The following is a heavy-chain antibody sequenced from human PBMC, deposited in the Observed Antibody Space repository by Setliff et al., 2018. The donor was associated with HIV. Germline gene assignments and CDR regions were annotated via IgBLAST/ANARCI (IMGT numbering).Heavy chain of an antibody. D-gene: IGHD3-3*01. J-gene: IGHJ4*02. V-gene: IGHV4-34*01. CDR3: ARGGGFWSGQLDF. CDR1: GGSFSGYY. Sequence: SETLSLTCAVYGGSFSGYYWSWIRQPPGEGLEWIGEINHSGISNFNPSLKSRVTIPIDTPRNQFSLKLSSVTAADTAVYYCARGGGFWSGQLDFWGQGTLVTVSS. CDR2: INHSGIS.